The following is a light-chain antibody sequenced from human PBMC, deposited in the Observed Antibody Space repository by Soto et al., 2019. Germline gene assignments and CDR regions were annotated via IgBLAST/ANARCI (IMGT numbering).Light chain of an antibody. V-gene: IGKV3D-20*02. Sequence: EVVLTQSPGTLSLSPGERATLSCRASQSVSSSYLVWHQQKPGQAPRLLIYDASNRATGIPARFSGGGSGTDFTLTIRSLEPEDFAVYYCQQRSNWPITFGQGTRLEIK. CDR2: DAS. CDR3: QQRSNWPIT. CDR1: QSVSSSY. J-gene: IGKJ5*01.